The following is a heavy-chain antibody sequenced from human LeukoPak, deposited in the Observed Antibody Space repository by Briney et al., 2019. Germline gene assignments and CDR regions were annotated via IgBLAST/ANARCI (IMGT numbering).Heavy chain of an antibody. J-gene: IGHJ4*02. D-gene: IGHD3-10*01. CDR2: INHSGST. CDR1: GGSFSGYY. CDR3: ANSMVRGVIVADY. V-gene: IGHV4-34*01. Sequence: SETLSLTCAVYGGSFSGYYWSWIRQPPGKGLEWIGEINHSGSTNYNPSLKSRVTISVDTSKNQFSLKLSSVTAADTAVYYCANSMVRGVIVADYWGQGTLVTVSS.